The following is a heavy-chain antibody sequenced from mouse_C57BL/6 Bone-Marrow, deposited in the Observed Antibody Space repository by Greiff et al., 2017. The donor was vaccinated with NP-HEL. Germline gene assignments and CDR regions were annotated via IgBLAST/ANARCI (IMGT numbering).Heavy chain of an antibody. CDR2: ISSGGSYT. Sequence: EVQGVESGGDLVKPGGSLKLSCAASGFTFSSYGMSWFRQTPDKRLEWVATISSGGSYTYYPDSVKGRFTISRDNAKNTLYLQMSRLKSEDTAMYYCAIHGAYWGQGTLVTVSA. CDR1: GFTFSSYG. CDR3: AIHGAY. J-gene: IGHJ3*01. V-gene: IGHV5-6*01.